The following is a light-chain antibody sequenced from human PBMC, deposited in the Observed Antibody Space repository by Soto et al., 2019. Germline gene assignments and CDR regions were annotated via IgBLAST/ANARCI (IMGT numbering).Light chain of an antibody. Sequence: DIVMTQSPLSLPVTPGEPASISCRSSQSLLHSNGYNYLDWYLQKPGQSPQLLIYLGSNRASGVPGRFSGSGSGTDFTLRISRVEAEDVGVYYCMQALQTSWTFGQGTKVEIK. CDR2: LGS. V-gene: IGKV2-28*01. CDR1: QSLLHSNGYNY. J-gene: IGKJ1*01. CDR3: MQALQTSWT.